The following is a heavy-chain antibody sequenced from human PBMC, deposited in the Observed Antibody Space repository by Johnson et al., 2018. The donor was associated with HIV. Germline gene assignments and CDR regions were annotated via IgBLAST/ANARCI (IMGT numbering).Heavy chain of an antibody. V-gene: IGHV3-30*02. J-gene: IGHJ3*01. D-gene: IGHD5-18*01. CDR2: IRNDGSNK. Sequence: QVQLVESGGGVVQPGESLRLSCAASGFNFSHYGMHWVRQAPGKGLEWVAFIRNDGSNKFYADSVRGRFTISRDNSRKTLYLQMRNRRTEETAVYYCAKGEAQEGWIQLQSYAFDFWGRGTMVTVSS. CDR3: AKGEAQEGWIQLQSYAFDF. CDR1: GFNFSHYG.